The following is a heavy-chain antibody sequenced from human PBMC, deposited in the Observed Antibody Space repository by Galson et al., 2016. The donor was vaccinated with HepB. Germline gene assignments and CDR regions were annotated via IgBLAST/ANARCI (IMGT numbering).Heavy chain of an antibody. CDR2: IYWDDDK. Sequence: PALVKPTQTLTLTCTVSGFSLSTGGVGVGWIRQPPGKALEWPALIYWDDDKRYSPSLASRLTITKDTSKNQVVLTMTNMDPVDTATYYCAHRGILSGTRYFDYWGQGTLVTVSS. CDR1: GFSLSTGGVG. D-gene: IGHD6-13*01. V-gene: IGHV2-5*02. J-gene: IGHJ4*02. CDR3: AHRGILSGTRYFDY.